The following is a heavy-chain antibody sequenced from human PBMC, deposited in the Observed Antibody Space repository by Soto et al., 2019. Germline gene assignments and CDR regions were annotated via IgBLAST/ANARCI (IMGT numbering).Heavy chain of an antibody. V-gene: IGHV4-59*08. CDR3: ARASTLFGVVLTE. Sequence: QVQLQESGPGLVKPSETLSLTCTVSGGSISSYYWSWIRQPPGKGLEWIGYIFYSGSTKYNPSLKRRVTLSVDTSTNQFSLRLTSVTAADTAVYFCARASTLFGVVLTEWGQGSLVTVSS. CDR2: IFYSGST. J-gene: IGHJ4*02. D-gene: IGHD3-3*01. CDR1: GGSISSYY.